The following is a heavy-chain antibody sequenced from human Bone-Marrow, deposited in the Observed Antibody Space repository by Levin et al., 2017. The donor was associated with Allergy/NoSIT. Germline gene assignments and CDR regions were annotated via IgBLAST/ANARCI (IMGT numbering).Heavy chain of an antibody. CDR2: IRPSSERT. Sequence: GGSLRLSCAASGFTFANPSMTWVRHAPGKGLEWVSTIRPSSERTYFADSVTGRFTLSRDDSMNMMYLQMNSLRADDAAVYYCAREQGASGWYTVDFWGQGTLVTVSS. CDR1: GFTFANPS. D-gene: IGHD6-13*01. CDR3: AREQGASGWYTVDF. V-gene: IGHV3-23*01. J-gene: IGHJ4*02.